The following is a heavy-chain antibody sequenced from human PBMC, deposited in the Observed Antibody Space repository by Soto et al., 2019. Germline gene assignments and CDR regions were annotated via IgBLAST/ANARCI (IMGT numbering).Heavy chain of an antibody. Sequence: QAQVVQSGAEVRKPGSSVKLSCKASEGTFNSYAIAWVRQAPGQGLEWMGGIIPYYKTLNYAQKFQARVTTPADDSTSTVYMELSSLTSDATAVYFCASGASRWYPYFFDSWAQGTVVTVSS. J-gene: IGHJ4*02. CDR2: IIPYYKTL. CDR1: EGTFNSYA. D-gene: IGHD6-13*01. CDR3: ASGASRWYPYFFDS. V-gene: IGHV1-69*01.